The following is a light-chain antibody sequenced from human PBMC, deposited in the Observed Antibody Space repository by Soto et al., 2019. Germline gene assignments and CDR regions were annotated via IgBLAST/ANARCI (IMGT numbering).Light chain of an antibody. CDR1: SSNIGSNY. CDR2: RND. CDR3: AAWDDSLSVGV. V-gene: IGLV1-47*01. J-gene: IGLJ3*02. Sequence: QSVLTQPPSASGTPGQRVTISCSRSSSNIGSNYVYWYQQFPGMAPKLLVYRNDERPSGVPDRFSGSKSGTSASLAISGLRSGDEADYYCAAWDDSLSVGVFGGGTKLTVL.